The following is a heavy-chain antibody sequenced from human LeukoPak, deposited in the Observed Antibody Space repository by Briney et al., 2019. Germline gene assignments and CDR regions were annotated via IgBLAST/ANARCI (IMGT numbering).Heavy chain of an antibody. CDR2: ISYDGSNK. CDR3: ARDPELLAAADL. J-gene: IGHJ4*02. CDR1: GFTFSSYA. D-gene: IGHD6-13*01. V-gene: IGHV3-30-3*01. Sequence: GGSLRLSCAASGFTFSSYAMHWVRQAPGKGLEWVAVISYDGSNKYYADSVKGRFTISRDNSKNTLYLQMNSLRAEDTAVYYCARDPELLAAADLWGQGTLVTVSS.